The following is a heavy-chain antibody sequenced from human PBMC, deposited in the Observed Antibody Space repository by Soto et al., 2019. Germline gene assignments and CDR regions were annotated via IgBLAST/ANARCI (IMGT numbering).Heavy chain of an antibody. J-gene: IGHJ6*02. CDR3: ARGKGMEENYYYYGLDI. D-gene: IGHD1-1*01. CDR1: GYTFTTHA. V-gene: IGHV1-3*01. CDR2: INGGTGQT. Sequence: ASVKVSCKASGYTFTTHAMHLVRQAPGQSLERMGWINGGTGQTKHSQRFQGRVNITRDTSASTAYMELSSLRSEDTAVYYWARGKGMEENYYYYGLDIWGQGTTVTVSS.